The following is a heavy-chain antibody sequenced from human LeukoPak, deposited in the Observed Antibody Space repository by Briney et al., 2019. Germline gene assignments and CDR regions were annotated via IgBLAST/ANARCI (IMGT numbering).Heavy chain of an antibody. V-gene: IGHV4-34*01. D-gene: IGHD3-10*01. CDR2: INHSGST. CDR1: GGSFSGYY. Sequence: PSGTLSLTCAVYGGSFSGYYWSWIRQPPGKGLEWIGEINHSGSTNYNPSLKSRVTTSVDTSKNQFSLKLSSVTAADTAVYYCARGRGLLWFGGNWFDPWGQGTLVTVSS. J-gene: IGHJ5*02. CDR3: ARGRGLLWFGGNWFDP.